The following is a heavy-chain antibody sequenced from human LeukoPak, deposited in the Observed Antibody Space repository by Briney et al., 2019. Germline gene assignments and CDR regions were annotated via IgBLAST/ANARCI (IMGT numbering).Heavy chain of an antibody. CDR1: GYTFTSYD. D-gene: IGHD3-10*01. CDR3: ARASGITYGSGSYYKYYYYYMDV. Sequence: ASVKVSCKASGYTFTSYDINWVRQATGQGLEWMGWMNPNSGNTGYAQKFQGRVTITRNTSISTAYMELSSLRSEDTAVYYCARASGITYGSGSYYKYYYYYMDVWGKGTRVTVSS. CDR2: MNPNSGNT. J-gene: IGHJ6*03. V-gene: IGHV1-8*03.